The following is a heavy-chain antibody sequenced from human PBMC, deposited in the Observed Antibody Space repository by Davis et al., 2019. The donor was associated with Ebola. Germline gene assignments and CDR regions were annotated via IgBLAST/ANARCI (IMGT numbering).Heavy chain of an antibody. CDR1: GGSISSYY. CDR3: ARDLWTYYYGMDV. Sequence: LETLSLTCTVSGGSISSYYWSWIRQPPGKGLEWIGYIYYSGSTNYNPSLKSRVTISVDTSKNQFSLKLSSVTAADTAVYYCARDLWTYYYGMDVWGQGTTVTVSS. J-gene: IGHJ6*02. D-gene: IGHD3/OR15-3a*01. V-gene: IGHV4-59*01. CDR2: IYYSGST.